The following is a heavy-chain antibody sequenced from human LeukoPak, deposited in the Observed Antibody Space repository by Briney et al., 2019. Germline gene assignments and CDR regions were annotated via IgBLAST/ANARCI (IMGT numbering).Heavy chain of an antibody. D-gene: IGHD1-26*01. Sequence: GGSLRLSCAASGFTFDDSAMHWVRQGPGKGLEWVSTIEVGGAITHYAASVKGRFTISRDTSKKILYLQMDSLRPEDTAVYYCAKPLGGSYLFDRWGQGTLVTVSS. CDR3: AKPLGGSYLFDR. J-gene: IGHJ4*02. CDR1: GFTFDDSA. CDR2: IEVGGAIT. V-gene: IGHV3-23*01.